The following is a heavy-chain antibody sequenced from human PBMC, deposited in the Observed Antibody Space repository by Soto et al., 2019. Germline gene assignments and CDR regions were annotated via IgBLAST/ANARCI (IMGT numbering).Heavy chain of an antibody. Sequence: QVHLVQSGAEVKKPGASVKDSCKCSGYTFTSYGITWVRQAPGQGLEWMGWISAHNGNTDYAQQLQGRVTVTRDTSTSTAYLELRSPRSDETAVYYGARGRYGTYWGQGARVTVSS. J-gene: IGHJ4*02. V-gene: IGHV1-18*01. CDR3: ARGRYGTY. D-gene: IGHD4-17*01. CDR2: ISAHNGNT. CDR1: GYTFTSYG.